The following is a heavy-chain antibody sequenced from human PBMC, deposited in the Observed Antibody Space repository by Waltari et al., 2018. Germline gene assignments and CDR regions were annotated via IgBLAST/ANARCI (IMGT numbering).Heavy chain of an antibody. D-gene: IGHD6-13*01. V-gene: IGHV4-59*01. CDR1: GGSLRSYY. J-gene: IGHJ3*02. CDR2: IYYSGST. CDR3: AREASSSWPKTHDAFDI. Sequence: QVQLQESGPGLVKPSETLSLTCTVSGGSLRSYYWSWIRQPPGKGLEWIGYIYYSGSTNYNPSLKSRVTISVDTSKNQFSLKLSSVTAADTAVYYCAREASSSWPKTHDAFDIWGQGTMVTVSS.